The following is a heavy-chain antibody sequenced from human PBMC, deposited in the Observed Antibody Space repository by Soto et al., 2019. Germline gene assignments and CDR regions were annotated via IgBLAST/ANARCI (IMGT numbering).Heavy chain of an antibody. Sequence: EVQLVQSGGGLVQSGGSLRLSCAASGFTVSSNYMSWVRQAPGKGLEWVSVIYSGGSTYYADSVKGRFTISRDNSKNTLYLQMNSLRAEDTAVYYCARAFARDGYNYVFFDYWGQGTLVTVSS. D-gene: IGHD5-12*01. CDR1: GFTVSSNY. CDR2: IYSGGST. V-gene: IGHV3-53*01. CDR3: ARAFARDGYNYVFFDY. J-gene: IGHJ4*02.